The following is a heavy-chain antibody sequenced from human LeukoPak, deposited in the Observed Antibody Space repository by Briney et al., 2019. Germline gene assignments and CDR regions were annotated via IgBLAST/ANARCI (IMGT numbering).Heavy chain of an antibody. Sequence: GGSLRLSCAASGFTFNTYTMNWVRQAPGKGLEWVSYISGSSGIIDYADSVRGRFTISRDNAKNSLYLQMNSLRAEDTAVYYCARDLSYYDSSGAYWGQGTLVTVSS. CDR2: ISGSSGII. V-gene: IGHV3-48*01. CDR1: GFTFNTYT. D-gene: IGHD3-22*01. CDR3: ARDLSYYDSSGAY. J-gene: IGHJ4*02.